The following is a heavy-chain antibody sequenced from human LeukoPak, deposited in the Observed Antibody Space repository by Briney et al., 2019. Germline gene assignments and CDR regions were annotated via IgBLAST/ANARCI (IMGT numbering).Heavy chain of an antibody. V-gene: IGHV3-21*01. D-gene: IGHD6-6*01. J-gene: IGHJ5*02. CDR1: GFTFSSYS. CDR2: ISSSSSYI. CDR3: ARDMRAARLGH. Sequence: GGSLRLSCAASGFTFSSYSMNWVRQAPGKGLEWVSSISSSSSYIYYAGSVKGRFTISRDNAKNSLYLRMNSLRAEDTAVYYCARDMRAARLGHWGQGTLVTVSS.